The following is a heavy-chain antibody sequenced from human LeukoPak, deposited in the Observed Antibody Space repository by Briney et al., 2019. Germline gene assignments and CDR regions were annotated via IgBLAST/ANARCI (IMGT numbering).Heavy chain of an antibody. D-gene: IGHD3-22*01. CDR1: GFTFSSYG. J-gene: IGHJ6*03. Sequence: GGTLRLSCAASGFTFSSYGMSWVRQAPRKGLEWVSAISGSGGSTYYADSVKGRFTISRDNSKNTLYLQMNSLRAEDTAVYYCAKGVITTYYYMDVWGKGTTVTISS. CDR2: ISGSGGST. CDR3: AKGVITTYYYMDV. V-gene: IGHV3-23*01.